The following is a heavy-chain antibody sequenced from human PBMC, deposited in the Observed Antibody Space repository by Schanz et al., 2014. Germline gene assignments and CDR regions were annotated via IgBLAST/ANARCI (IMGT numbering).Heavy chain of an antibody. J-gene: IGHJ3*02. D-gene: IGHD2-2*01. CDR3: ARDVGGCSSSTSCYAFEI. CDR1: GASISSGGYY. CDR2: ISYSGST. Sequence: QVQLQESGPGLVKPSQTLSLTCTVSGASISSGGYYWDWIRLLPGKGLEWIGYISYSGSTSFNPSLKGGLTSSVDTSKNHYSLKLSSVTAADTAVYYCARDVGGCSSSTSCYAFEIWGQGTMVTVSS. V-gene: IGHV4-31*03.